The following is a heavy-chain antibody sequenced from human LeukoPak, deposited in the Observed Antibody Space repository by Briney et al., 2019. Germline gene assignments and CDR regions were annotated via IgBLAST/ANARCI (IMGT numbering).Heavy chain of an antibody. V-gene: IGHV4-34*01. CDR3: ARDTSSSLGVDY. Sequence: PSETLSLTCAVYGGSFSGYYWSWIRQPPGKGLEWIGEINHSGSTNYNPSLKSRVTISVGTSKNQFSLKLSSVTAADTAVYYCARDTSSSLGVDYWGQGTLVTVSS. D-gene: IGHD6-6*01. J-gene: IGHJ4*02. CDR2: INHSGST. CDR1: GGSFSGYY.